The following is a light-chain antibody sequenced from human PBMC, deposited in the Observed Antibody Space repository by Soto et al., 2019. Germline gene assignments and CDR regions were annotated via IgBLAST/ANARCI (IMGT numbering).Light chain of an antibody. Sequence: DIQMTQSPSTLSASVGDRVTITCRASQSISTWLAWYQQKPGKAPKLLISQASTLETGVPSRFSGSGSGTEFTLTVSGLQPDDFATYYCQEYSNYPYTFGQGTKVDIK. J-gene: IGKJ2*01. CDR2: QAS. CDR1: QSISTW. CDR3: QEYSNYPYT. V-gene: IGKV1-5*03.